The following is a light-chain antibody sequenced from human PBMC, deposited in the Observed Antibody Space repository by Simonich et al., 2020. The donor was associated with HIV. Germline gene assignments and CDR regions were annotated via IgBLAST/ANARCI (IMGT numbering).Light chain of an antibody. CDR3: QQYGSSPVT. CDR2: DTS. Sequence: EIVLTQSPATLSLSPGERATLSCRASQSVSSYLAWHQQKPGQAPRLLIYDTSNRATGIPARFSGSGSGTDFTLTISRLEPEDFAVYYCQQYGSSPVTFGGGTKVEIK. J-gene: IGKJ4*01. V-gene: IGKV3-20*01. CDR1: QSVSSY.